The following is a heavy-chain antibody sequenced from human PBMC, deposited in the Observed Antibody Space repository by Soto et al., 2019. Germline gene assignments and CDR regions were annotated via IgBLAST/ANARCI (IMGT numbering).Heavy chain of an antibody. CDR2: ISSSGSTI. V-gene: IGHV3-48*03. Sequence: GGSLRLSCAASGFTFSSYEMNWVRQAPGKGLEWVSYISSSGSTIYYADSVKGRFTISRDNAKNSLYLQMNSLRAEDTAVYYCARGSVVTPGGWYYYYYGMDVWGQGTTVTVSS. CDR1: GFTFSSYE. J-gene: IGHJ6*02. CDR3: ARGSVVTPGGWYYYYYGMDV. D-gene: IGHD2-21*02.